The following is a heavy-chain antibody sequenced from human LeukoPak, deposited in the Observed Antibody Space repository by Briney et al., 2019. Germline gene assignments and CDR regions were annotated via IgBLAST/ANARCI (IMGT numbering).Heavy chain of an antibody. V-gene: IGHV3-23*01. J-gene: IGHJ4*02. D-gene: IGHD2-15*01. CDR3: AKDSLVGYCSGGSCYEDY. CDR2: ISGSGGST. CDR1: GFTFSSYA. Sequence: GGSLRLSCAASGFTFSSYAMSWVRQAPGKGLEWVSAISGSGGSTYCADSVKGRFTISRDNSKNTLYLQMNSLRAEDTAVYYCAKDSLVGYCSGGSCYEDYWGQGTLVTVSS.